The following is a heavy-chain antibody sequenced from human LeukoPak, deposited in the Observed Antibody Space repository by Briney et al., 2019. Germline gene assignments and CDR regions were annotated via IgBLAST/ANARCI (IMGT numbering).Heavy chain of an antibody. J-gene: IGHJ5*02. CDR3: ARVNFWSGYYDPSSDWFDP. CDR1: GGSISSGDYY. Sequence: SETLSLTCTVSGGSISSGDYYWSWIRQPPGKGLEWIGHIYYSGSTYYNPSLKSRVTISVDTSKNQFSLKLSSVTAADTAVYYCARVNFWSGYYDPSSDWFDPWGQGTLVTVSS. V-gene: IGHV4-30-4*08. CDR2: IYYSGST. D-gene: IGHD3-3*01.